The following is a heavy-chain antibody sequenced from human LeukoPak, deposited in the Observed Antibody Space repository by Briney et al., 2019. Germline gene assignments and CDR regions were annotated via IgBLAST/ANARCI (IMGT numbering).Heavy chain of an antibody. D-gene: IGHD3-3*01. V-gene: IGHV1-2*02. CDR3: ARAIRFLEWLQGFDP. CDR2: INPNSGGT. Sequence: ASVKVSCKASGYTFTGYYMHWVRQAPGQGLEWMGWINPNSGGTNYAQKFQGRVTMTRDTSISTACMELSRLRSDDTAVYYCARAIRFLEWLQGFDPWGQGTLVTVSS. CDR1: GYTFTGYY. J-gene: IGHJ5*02.